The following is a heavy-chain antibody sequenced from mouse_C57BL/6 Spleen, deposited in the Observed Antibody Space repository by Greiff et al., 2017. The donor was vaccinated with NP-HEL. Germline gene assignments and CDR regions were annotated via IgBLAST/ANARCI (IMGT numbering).Heavy chain of an antibody. V-gene: IGHV1-47*01. Sequence: QVQLQQSGAELVKPGASVKMSCKASGYTFTTYPIAWMKQNPGKSLEWIGNFHPYNDVTKYNEKFKGKASLTVEKSSSTVYLELSRLTSDDSAAYYCARGYYGRGFDDWGQGTTLTVSS. D-gene: IGHD2-1*01. J-gene: IGHJ2*01. CDR1: GYTFTTYP. CDR2: FHPYNDVT. CDR3: ARGYYGRGFDD.